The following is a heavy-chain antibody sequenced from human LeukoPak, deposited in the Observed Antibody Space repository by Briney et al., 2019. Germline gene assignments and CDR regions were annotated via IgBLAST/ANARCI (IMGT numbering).Heavy chain of an antibody. D-gene: IGHD3-10*01. J-gene: IGHJ4*02. CDR1: ELTFSSLA. Sequence: GGSLGPSFAASELTFSSLAMGGAGRAPGRGREGVSAIRGSGGSTYYADSVKGRFTISRDNSKNTLYLQMNSLRAEDTAVYYCAKDRGLWFGELLPFDYWGQGTLVTVSS. V-gene: IGHV3-23*01. CDR2: IRGSGGST. CDR3: AKDRGLWFGELLPFDY.